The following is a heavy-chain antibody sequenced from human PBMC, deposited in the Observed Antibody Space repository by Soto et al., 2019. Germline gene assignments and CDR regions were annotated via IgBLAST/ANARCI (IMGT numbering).Heavy chain of an antibody. V-gene: IGHV4-34*01. Sequence: PSETLSLTCAVYGGSFSGYYWSWIRQPPGKGLEWIGEINHSGSTNYNPSLKSRVTISVDTSKNQFSLKLSSVTAADTAVYYCARGSRPYYYGRTPPWFDSWGQGTLVTVSS. J-gene: IGHJ5*01. D-gene: IGHD3-10*01. CDR1: GGSFSGYY. CDR3: ARGSRPYYYGRTPPWFDS. CDR2: INHSGST.